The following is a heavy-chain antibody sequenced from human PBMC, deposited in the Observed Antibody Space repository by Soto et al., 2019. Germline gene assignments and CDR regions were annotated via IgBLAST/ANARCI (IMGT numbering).Heavy chain of an antibody. Sequence: GGSLRLSCAASGFTFDDYAMHWVRQAPGKGLEWVSGISWNSGSIGYADSVKGRFTISRDNAKNSPYLQMNSLRAEDTALYYCAKDYFRGSHAFDIWGQGTMVTVSS. CDR2: ISWNSGSI. D-gene: IGHD3-10*01. CDR3: AKDYFRGSHAFDI. CDR1: GFTFDDYA. V-gene: IGHV3-9*01. J-gene: IGHJ3*02.